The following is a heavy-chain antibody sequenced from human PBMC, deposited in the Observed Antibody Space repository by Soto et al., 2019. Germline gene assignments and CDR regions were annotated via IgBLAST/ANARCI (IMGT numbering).Heavy chain of an antibody. V-gene: IGHV1-69*01. CDR2: IIPIFGTA. CDR3: ARSDFGVVTQDWYFDL. Sequence: QVQLVQSGAEVKKPGSSVKVSCKASGGTFSSYGISWVRQAPGQGLEWMGGIIPIFGTANYAQKFQGRVTITADESTSTAYMELSSLRSEDTAVYYCARSDFGVVTQDWYFDLWGRGTLVTVSS. CDR1: GGTFSSYG. J-gene: IGHJ2*01. D-gene: IGHD3-3*01.